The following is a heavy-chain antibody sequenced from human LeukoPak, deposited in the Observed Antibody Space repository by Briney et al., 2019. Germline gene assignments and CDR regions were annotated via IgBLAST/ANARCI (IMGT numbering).Heavy chain of an antibody. V-gene: IGHV1-3*01. CDR3: ARGSSRAYYYGY. D-gene: IGHD3-10*01. Sequence: GASVKVSCKASGGTFSSYAISWVRQAPGQGLEWMGWINAGNGNTKYSQKFQGRVTITRDTSASTAYMEPSSLRSEDTAVYYCARGSSRAYYYGYWGQGTLVTVSS. CDR2: INAGNGNT. CDR1: GGTFSSYA. J-gene: IGHJ4*02.